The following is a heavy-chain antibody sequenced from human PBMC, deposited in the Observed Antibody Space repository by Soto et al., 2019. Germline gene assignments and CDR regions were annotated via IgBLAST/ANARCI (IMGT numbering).Heavy chain of an antibody. CDR3: ARAYGGAGTAYGMDV. CDR2: ISSSSIYI. CDR1: GFTFSSYS. J-gene: IGHJ6*02. Sequence: GGSLRLSCAASGFTFSSYSMNWVRQAPGKGLEWVSSISSSSIYIYYADSVKGRFTISRDNAKNSLYLQMNSLRAEDMAVYYCARAYGGAGTAYGMDVWGQGTTVTVSS. D-gene: IGHD6-19*01. V-gene: IGHV3-21*01.